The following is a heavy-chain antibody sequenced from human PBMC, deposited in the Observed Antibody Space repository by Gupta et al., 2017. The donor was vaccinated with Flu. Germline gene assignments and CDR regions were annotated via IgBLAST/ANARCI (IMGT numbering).Heavy chain of an antibody. V-gene: IGHV1-69*01. Sequence: SGGAFSGFALSWVRRASGQGLEWMGSIIAASGTAFYAQSFQDRVTLSADESETRVYMELRGLTFDDTAIYYCARLTDIIDSWGEVTLVTVSS. CDR1: GGAFSGFA. CDR2: IIAASGTA. J-gene: IGHJ5*02. D-gene: IGHD2-21*02. CDR3: ARLTDIIDS.